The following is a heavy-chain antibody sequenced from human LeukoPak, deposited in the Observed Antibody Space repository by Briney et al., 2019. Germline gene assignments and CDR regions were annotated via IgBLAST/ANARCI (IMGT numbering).Heavy chain of an antibody. CDR1: GYSISSGYY. J-gene: IGHJ4*02. D-gene: IGHD6-19*01. CDR2: IYHSGST. CDR3: ATLVEATQGIAVAGTTLVTYYFDY. Sequence: SETLSLTCTVSGYSISSGYYWGWIRQPPGKGLEWIGSIYHSGSTYYNPSLKSRVTISVDTSKNRFSLKLSSVTAADTAVYYCATLVEATQGIAVAGTTLVTYYFDYWGQGTLVTVSS. V-gene: IGHV4-38-2*02.